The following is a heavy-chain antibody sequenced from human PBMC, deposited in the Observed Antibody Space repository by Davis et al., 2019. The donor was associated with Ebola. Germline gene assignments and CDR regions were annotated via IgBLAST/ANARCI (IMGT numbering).Heavy chain of an antibody. D-gene: IGHD1-26*01. CDR1: GFTFSDYY. J-gene: IGHJ4*02. CDR2: ISSSGSTI. Sequence: GESLKISCAASGFTFSDYYMSWIRQAPGKGLEWVSYISSSGSTIYYADSVKGRFTISRDNAKNSLYLQMNSLRAEDTAVYYCTTVGWTWELLHGYWGQGTLVTVSS. CDR3: TTVGWTWELLHGY. V-gene: IGHV3-11*01.